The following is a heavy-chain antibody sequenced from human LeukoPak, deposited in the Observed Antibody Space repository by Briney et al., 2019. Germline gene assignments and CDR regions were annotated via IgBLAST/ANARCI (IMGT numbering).Heavy chain of an antibody. J-gene: IGHJ4*02. Sequence: GGSLTLACVASGLSLSSFVMHWVRQARAKGLEWVAVVSYDGENEHYTDSVKGRFTISRDNSKNTLYLQVNSLRAEDTAVYYCARSGSYWGPFDYWGQGNLVTVSS. CDR1: GLSLSSFV. CDR2: VSYDGENE. V-gene: IGHV3-30*04. D-gene: IGHD1-26*01. CDR3: ARSGSYWGPFDY.